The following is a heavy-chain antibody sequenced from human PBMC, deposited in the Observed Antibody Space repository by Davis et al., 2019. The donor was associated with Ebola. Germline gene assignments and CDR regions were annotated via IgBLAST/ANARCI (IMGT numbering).Heavy chain of an antibody. D-gene: IGHD5-18*01. CDR3: ARVGYSYGFHWFDP. CDR2: INHSGST. V-gene: IGHV4-34*01. J-gene: IGHJ5*02. CDR1: GGSFSGYY. Sequence: SQTPSFTCAVYGGSFSGYYWSWIRQPPGKGLEWIGEINHSGSTNYNPSLKSRVTISVDTSKNQFSLKLSSVTAADTDVYYCARVGYSYGFHWFDPWGQGTLVTVSS.